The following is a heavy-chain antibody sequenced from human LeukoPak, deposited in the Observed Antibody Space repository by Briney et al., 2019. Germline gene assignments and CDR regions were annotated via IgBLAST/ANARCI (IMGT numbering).Heavy chain of an antibody. Sequence: ASVKVSCKVSGYTLTELSMHWVQQAPGKGLEWMGGFDPEDGETIYAQKFQGRVTMTEDTSTDTAYMELSSLRSEDTAVYYCATDLGVVVTAQPPRFDYWGQGTLVTVSS. D-gene: IGHD2-21*02. CDR2: FDPEDGET. J-gene: IGHJ4*02. V-gene: IGHV1-24*01. CDR1: GYTLTELS. CDR3: ATDLGVVVTAQPPRFDY.